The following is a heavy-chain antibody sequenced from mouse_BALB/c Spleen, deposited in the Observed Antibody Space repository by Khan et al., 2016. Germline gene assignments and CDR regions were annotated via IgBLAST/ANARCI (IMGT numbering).Heavy chain of an antibody. CDR2: ISYDGSH. V-gene: IGHV3-6*02. D-gene: IGHD2-12*01. CDR1: GYSITSGYY. CDR3: ARSRRVYSMDY. Sequence: EVPLQESGPGLVKPSQSLSLTCSVTGYSITSGYYWNWIRQFPGNNLEWMGYISYDGSHISNHSLKTRISISRDTSKNPFFLKLNSLTTEYTSTDYCARSRRVYSMDYWGQGTSVTVSS. J-gene: IGHJ4*01.